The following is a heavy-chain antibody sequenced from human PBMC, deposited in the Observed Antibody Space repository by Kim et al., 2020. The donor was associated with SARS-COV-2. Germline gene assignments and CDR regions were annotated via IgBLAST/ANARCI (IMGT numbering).Heavy chain of an antibody. J-gene: IGHJ6*02. CDR2: IYYSGST. V-gene: IGHV4-59*13. CDR3: ARDRYSGYDPVSRYYYGMDV. D-gene: IGHD5-12*01. Sequence: SETLSLTCTVSGGSISSYYWSWIRQPPGKGLEWIGYIYYSGSTNYNPSLKSRVTISVDTSKNQFSLKLSSVTAADTAVYYCARDRYSGYDPVSRYYYGMDVWGQGTTVTVSS. CDR1: GGSISSYY.